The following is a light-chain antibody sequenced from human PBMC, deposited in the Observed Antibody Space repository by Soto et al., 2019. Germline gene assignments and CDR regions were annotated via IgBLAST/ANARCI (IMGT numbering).Light chain of an antibody. Sequence: QSALTQPASVSGSPGQSITIPCNGTSSDVGGHNFVSWYQHHPGKAPKLMIYDVTNRPSGVSDRFSGSKSGNTASLTISGLQAEDEADYFCSSYTSITTFYVFGTGTKLTVL. J-gene: IGLJ1*01. V-gene: IGLV2-14*03. CDR2: DVT. CDR1: SSDVGGHNF. CDR3: SSYTSITTFYV.